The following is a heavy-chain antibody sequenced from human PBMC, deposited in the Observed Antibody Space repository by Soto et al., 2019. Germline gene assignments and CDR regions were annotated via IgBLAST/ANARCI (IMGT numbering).Heavy chain of an antibody. D-gene: IGHD2-8*01. J-gene: IGHJ4*02. CDR1: GDSLRRCFHH. CDR2: IDTNGDT. CDR3: ARCTVYYCPNDKCGFFFDH. V-gene: IGHV4-31*03. Sequence: QVQLQESGSGLLKPSQTLSLDCSVSGDSLRRCFHHCSWIRQTPGKGLQLIGYIDTNGDTHYDPSLRNRLNMSIVTTESRFSLKVTSVTAADTAVYYGARCTVYYCPNDKCGFFFDHWGQGALVTVTS.